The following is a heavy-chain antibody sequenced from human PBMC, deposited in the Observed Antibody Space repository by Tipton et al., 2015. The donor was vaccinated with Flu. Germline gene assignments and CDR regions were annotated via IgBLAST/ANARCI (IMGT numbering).Heavy chain of an antibody. Sequence: TLSLTCTVSGGSITSYYWTWIRQSAGNGLEWIGRIYTTGSTNYNPSLKSRVTLSVDTTENQFSLKLSSVTAADTAVYYCARSPSYSGSGNYPYYFDFWGQGTLVTVSS. D-gene: IGHD3-10*01. CDR1: GGSITSYY. V-gene: IGHV4-4*07. CDR2: IYTTGST. J-gene: IGHJ4*02. CDR3: ARSPSYSGSGNYPYYFDF.